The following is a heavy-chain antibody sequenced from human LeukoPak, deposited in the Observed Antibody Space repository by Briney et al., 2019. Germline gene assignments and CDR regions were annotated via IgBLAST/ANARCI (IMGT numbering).Heavy chain of an antibody. CDR1: GSSISSYY. J-gene: IGHJ3*02. Sequence: SETLSLTCTVSGSSISSYYWSWIRQPPGKGLEWIGYIYYSGSTNYNPSLKSRVTISVDTSKNQFSLKLSSVTAADTAVYYCAREQYCGGDCYSDAFDIWGQGTMVTVSS. V-gene: IGHV4-59*01. D-gene: IGHD2-21*02. CDR2: IYYSGST. CDR3: AREQYCGGDCYSDAFDI.